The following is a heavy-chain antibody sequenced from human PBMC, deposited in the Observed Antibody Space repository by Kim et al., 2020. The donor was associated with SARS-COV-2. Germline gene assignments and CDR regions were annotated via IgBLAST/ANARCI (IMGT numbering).Heavy chain of an antibody. CDR3: ARGVSGTKAMDV. CDR1: GYTFTSYY. V-gene: IGHV1-46*01. J-gene: IGHJ6*02. CDR2: INPSGGST. D-gene: IGHD6-19*01. Sequence: ASVKVSCKASGYTFTSYYIHWVRQAPGQGLGWMGMINPSGGSTNYAQKIQGRVTMTRDTSTSTVYMELSSLRSEDTAVYYCARGVSGTKAMDVWGQGTTVTVSS.